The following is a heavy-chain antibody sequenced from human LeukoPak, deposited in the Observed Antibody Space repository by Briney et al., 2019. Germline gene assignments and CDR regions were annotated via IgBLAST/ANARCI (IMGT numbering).Heavy chain of an antibody. J-gene: IGHJ4*02. CDR2: IYYSGST. D-gene: IGHD5-12*01. V-gene: IGHV4-39*01. CDR3: ARGDIVATMTTFDY. CDR1: GGSISSSSYY. Sequence: SETLSLTCTVSGGSISSSSYYWGWIRQPPGKGLEWIGSIYYSGSTYYNPSLKSRVTMSVDTSKNQFSLKLSSVTAADTAVYYCARGDIVATMTTFDYWGQGTLVTVSS.